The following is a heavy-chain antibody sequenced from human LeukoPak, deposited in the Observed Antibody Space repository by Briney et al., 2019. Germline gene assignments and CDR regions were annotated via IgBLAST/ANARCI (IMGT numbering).Heavy chain of an antibody. J-gene: IGHJ4*02. CDR2: IYYSGNT. CDR3: ARQTGSGLFILP. CDR1: GASISSSNW. V-gene: IGHV4-4*02. D-gene: IGHD3/OR15-3a*01. Sequence: SGTLSLTCAVSGASISSSNWWTWVRQPPGKGLEWIGSIYYSGNTYYNASLKSQVSISIDTSKNQFSLRLTSVTAADTAVYYCARQTGSGLFILPGGQGTLVTVSS.